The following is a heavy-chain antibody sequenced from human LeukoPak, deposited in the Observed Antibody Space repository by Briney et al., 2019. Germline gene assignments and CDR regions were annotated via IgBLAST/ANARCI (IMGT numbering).Heavy chain of an antibody. CDR2: INHSGST. D-gene: IGHD3-10*01. V-gene: IGHV4-34*01. J-gene: IGHJ6*03. Sequence: SETLSLTCAVYGGSFSGYYWSWIRQPPGKGLEWLGEINHSGSTNYNPSLKSRVTISVDTSKNQFSLKLSSVTAADTAVYYRALNTGSLKYYYYYYMDVWGKGTTVTVSS. CDR1: GGSFSGYY. CDR3: ALNTGSLKYYYYYYMDV.